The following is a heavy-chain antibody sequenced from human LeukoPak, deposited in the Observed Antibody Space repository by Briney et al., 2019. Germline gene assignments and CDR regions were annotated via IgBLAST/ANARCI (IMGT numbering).Heavy chain of an antibody. V-gene: IGHV3-13*01. CDR2: IDIAGDT. CDR1: GFTFIKYD. D-gene: IGHD6-25*01. CDR3: ARVLTARSGGYDAFDI. J-gene: IGHJ3*02. Sequence: GGSLRLSCAASGFTFIKYDMHWVRQATGKGLEWVSGIDIAGDTYYPGSVKGRFTISRENAKNSLYLQMNSLRAGDTAVYYCARVLTARSGGYDAFDIWGQGTMVTVSS.